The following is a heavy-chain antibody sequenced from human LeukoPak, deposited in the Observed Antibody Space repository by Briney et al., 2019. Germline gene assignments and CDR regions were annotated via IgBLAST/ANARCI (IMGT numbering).Heavy chain of an antibody. J-gene: IGHJ4*02. V-gene: IGHV4-39*01. CDR2: IYYSGST. CDR1: GGAIRNSELY. Sequence: PSETLSLTCTVSGGAIRNSELYWGWVRQPPGKGLEWIAMIYYSGSTYSNPSLKSRVTISVDTSKNQFSLKVRSVTAADSAVYFCASSRSSSGWSLIDYWGQGALVTVSS. D-gene: IGHD6-19*01. CDR3: ASSRSSSGWSLIDY.